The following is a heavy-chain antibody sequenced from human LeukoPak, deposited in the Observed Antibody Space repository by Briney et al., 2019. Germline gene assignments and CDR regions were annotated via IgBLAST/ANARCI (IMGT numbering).Heavy chain of an antibody. Sequence: PGGSLRLPCAASGFTYDDYTMHWVREAPGKGLEWVSGICWNSGSIGYADSVKGRFTIYRDNAKNSLYLQMNSLRAEDMALYYCAKDKQLAVGDAFDIWGQGTMVTVSS. J-gene: IGHJ3*02. CDR2: ICWNSGSI. CDR3: AKDKQLAVGDAFDI. D-gene: IGHD6-13*01. V-gene: IGHV3-9*03. CDR1: GFTYDDYT.